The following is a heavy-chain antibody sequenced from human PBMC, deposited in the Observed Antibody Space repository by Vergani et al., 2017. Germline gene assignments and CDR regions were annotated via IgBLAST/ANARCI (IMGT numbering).Heavy chain of an antibody. Sequence: QMQLVQSGPEVKTPGTSVKVSCKASGFTFTSSAVQWVRQARGQRLEWIGWIVVGSGNTNYAQKFQERVTITRDMSISTAYMELSSLRSEDTAVYYCARGLGGQLLYYYYYMDVWGKGTTVTVSS. J-gene: IGHJ6*03. CDR2: IVVGSGNT. CDR3: ARGLGGQLLYYYYYMDV. D-gene: IGHD2-2*01. V-gene: IGHV1-58*01. CDR1: GFTFTSSA.